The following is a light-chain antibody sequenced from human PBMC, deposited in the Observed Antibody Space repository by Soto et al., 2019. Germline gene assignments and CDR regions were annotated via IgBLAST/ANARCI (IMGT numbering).Light chain of an antibody. V-gene: IGKV1-39*01. Sequence: DIQMTQSPSFLSASVGDRVTITCRASQDIRTSLNWYKQKPGKAPKFLIYVASSLQTGVPPRFSGSGSGTDFTLTISGLQAEDYAPYFCQQTYSDPKWTFGKGTKV. CDR1: QDIRTS. J-gene: IGKJ1*01. CDR2: VAS. CDR3: QQTYSDPKWT.